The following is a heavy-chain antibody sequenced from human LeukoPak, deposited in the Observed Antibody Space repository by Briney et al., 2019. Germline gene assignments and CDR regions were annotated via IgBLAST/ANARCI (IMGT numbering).Heavy chain of an antibody. CDR2: IGTAGDT. D-gene: IGHD6-13*01. Sequence: QSGGSLRLSCAASGFTFSSHDMHWVRQATGKGLEWVSAIGTAGDTYYPGSVKGRFTISRENAKNSLYLQMNSLRAGDTAVYYCARSSSNLLAAAAYQDAFDIWGQGTMVTVSS. CDR1: GFTFSSHD. CDR3: ARSSSNLLAAAAYQDAFDI. V-gene: IGHV3-13*01. J-gene: IGHJ3*02.